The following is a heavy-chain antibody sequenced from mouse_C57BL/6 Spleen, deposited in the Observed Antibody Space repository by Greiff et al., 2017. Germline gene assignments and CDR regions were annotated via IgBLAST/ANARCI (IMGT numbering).Heavy chain of an antibody. Sequence: EVQVVESGGGLVKPGGSLKLSCAASGFTFSSYAMSWVRQTPEKRLEWVATISDGGSYTYYPDNVKGRFTISRDNAKNNLYLQMSHLKSEDTAMYYCAREDSHWYFDVWGTGTTVTVSS. CDR2: ISDGGSYT. D-gene: IGHD2-12*01. J-gene: IGHJ1*03. CDR1: GFTFSSYA. V-gene: IGHV5-4*01. CDR3: AREDSHWYFDV.